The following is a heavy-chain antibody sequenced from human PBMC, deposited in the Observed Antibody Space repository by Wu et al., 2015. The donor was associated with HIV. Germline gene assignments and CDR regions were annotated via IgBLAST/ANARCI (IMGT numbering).Heavy chain of an antibody. CDR2: IIPIFGTA. CDR1: GTTFSSHS. D-gene: IGHD5-18*01. CDR3: ARDDGYSYGKPSYYYMDV. J-gene: IGHJ6*03. V-gene: IGHV1-69*13. Sequence: QVQLVQSGAEVRKPKSSVKVSCKASGTTFSSHSISWIRQAPGQGLEWMGGIIPIFGTANYAQKFQGRVTITADESTSTAYMELSSLRSEDTAVYYCARDDGYSYGKPSYYYMDVWGKGTTVTVSS.